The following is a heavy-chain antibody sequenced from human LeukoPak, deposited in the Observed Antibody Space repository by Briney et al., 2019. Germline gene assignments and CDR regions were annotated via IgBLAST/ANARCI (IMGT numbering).Heavy chain of an antibody. D-gene: IGHD3-22*01. V-gene: IGHV7-4-1*02. Sequence: VASVKVSCKASGYTFTSYAMNWVRQAPGQGLEWMGWINTNTGNPTYAQGFTGRFVFSLDTSVSTAYLQISSLKAEDTAVYYCARVPRLYYYDCSGYYLWFDPWGQGTLVTVSS. CDR2: INTNTGNP. J-gene: IGHJ5*02. CDR1: GYTFTSYA. CDR3: ARVPRLYYYDCSGYYLWFDP.